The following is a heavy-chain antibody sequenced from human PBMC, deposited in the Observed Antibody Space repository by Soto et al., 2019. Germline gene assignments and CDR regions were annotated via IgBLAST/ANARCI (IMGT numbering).Heavy chain of an antibody. V-gene: IGHV1-46*01. D-gene: IGHD6-13*01. Sequence: ASVKVSCKASGYTFTSYYMHWVRQAPGQGLEWMGIINPSGGSTSYAQKFQGRVTMTRDTSTSTVYMELSSLRSEDTAVYYCASAEQQPLFQYYYGMDVWGQGTKVSFSS. J-gene: IGHJ6*02. CDR3: ASAEQQPLFQYYYGMDV. CDR1: GYTFTSYY. CDR2: INPSGGST.